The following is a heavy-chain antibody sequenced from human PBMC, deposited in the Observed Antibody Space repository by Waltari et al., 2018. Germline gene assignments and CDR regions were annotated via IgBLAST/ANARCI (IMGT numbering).Heavy chain of an antibody. CDR2: INHSGST. Sequence: QVQLQQWGAGLLKPSETLSLTCAVYGGSFSGYYWSWIRQPPGKGLEWIGEINHSGSTNYNPSLKIRVTISVDTSKNQFSLKLSSVTAADTAVYYCARHLWLNYYATLYNWFDPWGQGTLVTVSS. V-gene: IGHV4-34*01. CDR1: GGSFSGYY. J-gene: IGHJ5*02. D-gene: IGHD3-10*01. CDR3: ARHLWLNYYATLYNWFDP.